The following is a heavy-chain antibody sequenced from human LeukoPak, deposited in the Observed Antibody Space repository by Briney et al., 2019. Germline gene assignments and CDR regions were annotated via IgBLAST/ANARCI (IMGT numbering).Heavy chain of an antibody. CDR2: IIHSGST. Sequence: SETLALTCAVYGGSYSGYYWSWIRQPPGKGPEWIGEIIHSGSTNYNPSLKSRVTVSVDTSKNQFSLKLSSVTAADTAVYYCARQFYYDSSGHNWFDPWGRGTLVTVSS. V-gene: IGHV4-34*12. CDR3: ARQFYYDSSGHNWFDP. D-gene: IGHD3-22*01. J-gene: IGHJ5*02. CDR1: GGSYSGYY.